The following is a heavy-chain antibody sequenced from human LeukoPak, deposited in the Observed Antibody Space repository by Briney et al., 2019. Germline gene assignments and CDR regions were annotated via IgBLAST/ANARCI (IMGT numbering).Heavy chain of an antibody. CDR3: AREIAAAGNDNWFDP. V-gene: IGHV1-46*01. J-gene: IGHJ5*02. CDR1: GYTFTSYY. CDR2: INPGGGST. Sequence: GASVKVSCKASGYTFTSYYMHRVRQAPGQGLEWMGIINPGGGSTSYAQKFQGRVTMTRDTSTSTVYMELSSPRSEDTAVYYCAREIAAAGNDNWFDPWGQGTLVTVSS. D-gene: IGHD6-13*01.